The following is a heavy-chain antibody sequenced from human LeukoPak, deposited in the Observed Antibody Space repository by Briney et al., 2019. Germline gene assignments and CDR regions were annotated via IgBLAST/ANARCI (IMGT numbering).Heavy chain of an antibody. CDR1: GYTFTSYY. D-gene: IGHD3-16*01. J-gene: IGHJ4*02. CDR3: ARDPFRLRLGGPHYYFDY. CDR2: INPSGGST. V-gene: IGHV1-46*01. Sequence: APVKVSCKASGYTFTSYYMHWVRQAPGQGLEWMGIINPSGGSTSYAQKFQGRVTMTRDMSTSTVYMELSSLRSEDTAVYYCARDPFRLRLGGPHYYFDYWGQGTLVTVSS.